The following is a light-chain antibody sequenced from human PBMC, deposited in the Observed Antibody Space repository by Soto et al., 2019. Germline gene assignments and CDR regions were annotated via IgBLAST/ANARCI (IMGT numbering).Light chain of an antibody. CDR3: LQSYSSLILT. J-gene: IGKJ3*01. V-gene: IGKV1-39*01. Sequence: DIQMTQSPSSLSASVGDRVTITCRASQGISNYLNWYQQKPGKAPKLLIYAASRLQSRVPSRFSGSGSGTDFTLTISSLQPEDFATYYCLQSYSSLILTFGPGTKVDIK. CDR1: QGISNY. CDR2: AAS.